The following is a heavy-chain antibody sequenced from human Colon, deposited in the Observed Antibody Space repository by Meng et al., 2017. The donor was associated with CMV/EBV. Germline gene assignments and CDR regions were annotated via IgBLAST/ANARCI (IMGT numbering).Heavy chain of an antibody. V-gene: IGHV4-59*01. CDR1: GDSINSYY. CDR3: ARFDFWSGYPLDY. J-gene: IGHJ4*02. CDR2: IYYSGT. D-gene: IGHD3-3*01. Sequence: SETLSLTCTVSGDSINSYYWNWIRQPPGKGLEWIGYIYYSGTNYKPSLKSRVTISVDTSKNHFSLKLSSVTAADTAVYYCARFDFWSGYPLDYWGRGMLVTVSS.